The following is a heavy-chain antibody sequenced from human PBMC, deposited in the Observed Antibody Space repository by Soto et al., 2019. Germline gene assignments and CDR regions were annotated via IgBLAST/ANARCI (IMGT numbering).Heavy chain of an antibody. CDR3: ARDRFRMATIIPTASDYAFDI. J-gene: IGHJ3*02. CDR1: GGSISSGGYS. CDR2: IYHSGST. V-gene: IGHV4-30-2*01. Sequence: NPSETLSLTCAVSGGSISSGGYSWSWIRQPPGKGLEWIGYIYHSGSTYYNPSLKSRVTISVDRSKNQFSLKLSSVTAADTAVYYCARDRFRMATIIPTASDYAFDIWGQGTMVTVSS. D-gene: IGHD5-12*01.